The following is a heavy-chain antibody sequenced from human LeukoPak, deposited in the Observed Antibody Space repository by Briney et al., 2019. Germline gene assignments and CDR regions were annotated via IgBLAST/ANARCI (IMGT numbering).Heavy chain of an antibody. CDR3: AVAGVLQQVRYSWFDL. Sequence: PGGSLRLSCAASGFTFSSYAMHWVRQAPGKGLEWVAVISYDGSEKYYADSVKGRFTISRDNSKNTLYLQMNSLTAEDTAVYYSAVAGVLQQVRYSWFDLWGQGTVVTVS. CDR2: ISYDGSEK. J-gene: IGHJ5*02. D-gene: IGHD1/OR15-1a*01. V-gene: IGHV3-30*04. CDR1: GFTFSSYA.